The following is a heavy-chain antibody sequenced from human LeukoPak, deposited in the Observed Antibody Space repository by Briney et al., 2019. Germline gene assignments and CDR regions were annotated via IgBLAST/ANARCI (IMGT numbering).Heavy chain of an antibody. CDR2: IYSGGST. V-gene: IGHV3-66*01. J-gene: IGHJ5*02. Sequence: GGSLRLSCAASGFTVSSNYMSWVRQAPGKGLEWVSVIYSGGSTYYADSVKGRFTISRDNSKNTLYLQMNSLRAEDTAVYYCARDLYYYGSGRGWFDPWGQRTLVTVSS. CDR1: GFTVSSNY. D-gene: IGHD3-10*01. CDR3: ARDLYYYGSGRGWFDP.